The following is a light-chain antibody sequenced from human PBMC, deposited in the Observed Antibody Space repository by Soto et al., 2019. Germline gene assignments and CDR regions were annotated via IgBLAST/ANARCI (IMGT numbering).Light chain of an antibody. CDR2: EAS. CDR1: QGIRHY. CDR3: PNFASAPQT. Sequence: DIQMTQSPSSLSASVGDRVTITCRASQGIRHYLAWYQQKPGKVPKLLIYEASNLQSGVPSRFRGGGSGTEFTLTISSLQPEDVATYYCPNFASAPQTFGQGTKVEIK. V-gene: IGKV1-27*01. J-gene: IGKJ1*01.